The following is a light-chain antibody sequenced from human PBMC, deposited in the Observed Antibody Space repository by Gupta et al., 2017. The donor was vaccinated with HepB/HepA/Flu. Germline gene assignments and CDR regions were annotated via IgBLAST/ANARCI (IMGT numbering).Light chain of an antibody. V-gene: IGLV2-14*03. CDR3: SSYTSSSTPYV. J-gene: IGLJ1*01. CDR2: DVS. CDR1: SSDVGGYNY. Sequence: QSALTQPVSVSGSPGQSITISCTGTSSDVGGYNYVSWYQQHPGKAPNLMIYDVSNRPSGVSNRFSGSKSGTTASLTISGLQAEDEADYYCSSYTSSSTPYVFGTGTKVTVL.